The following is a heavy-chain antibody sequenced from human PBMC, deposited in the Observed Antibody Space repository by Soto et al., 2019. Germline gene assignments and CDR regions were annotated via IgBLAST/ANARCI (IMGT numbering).Heavy chain of an antibody. CDR2: ISYDGSNK. CDR3: ARSWYGGNSGYFDY. V-gene: IGHV3-30-3*01. Sequence: WGSLRLSCAASGFTFSSYAMHWVRQAPGKGLEWVAVISYDGSNKYYADSVKVRFTISRDNSKNTLYLQMNSLRAEDTAVYYCARSWYGGNSGYFDYWGQGTLVTVSS. J-gene: IGHJ4*02. D-gene: IGHD2-21*02. CDR1: GFTFSSYA.